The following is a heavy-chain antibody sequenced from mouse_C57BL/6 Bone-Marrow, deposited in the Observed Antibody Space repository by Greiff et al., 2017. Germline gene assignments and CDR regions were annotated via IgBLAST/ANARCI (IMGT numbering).Heavy chain of an antibody. CDR3: ARHGGYGSSYWYFDV. J-gene: IGHJ1*03. V-gene: IGHV5-15*04. D-gene: IGHD1-1*01. CDR2: ISNLAYSI. Sequence: EVMLVESGGGLVQPGGSLKLSCAASGFTFSDYGMAWVRQAPRKGPEWVAFISNLAYSIYYAATVTGRFTISRENDKNTLYLEMSSLRSEDTAMYYCARHGGYGSSYWYFDVWGTGTTVTVSS. CDR1: GFTFSDYG.